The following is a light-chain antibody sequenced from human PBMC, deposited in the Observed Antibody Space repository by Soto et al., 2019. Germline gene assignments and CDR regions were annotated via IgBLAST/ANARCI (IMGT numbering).Light chain of an antibody. Sequence: DIQMTQSPSSLSASVGDRVTITCRASQSISSYLNWYQQKPGKAPKLLIYAASSLQSGVPSKFRGRGSGTDFTLTISSLQPEDFATYYCQHSDSTPRTFGRGTKVDIK. J-gene: IGKJ3*01. CDR3: QHSDSTPRT. V-gene: IGKV1-39*01. CDR1: QSISSY. CDR2: AAS.